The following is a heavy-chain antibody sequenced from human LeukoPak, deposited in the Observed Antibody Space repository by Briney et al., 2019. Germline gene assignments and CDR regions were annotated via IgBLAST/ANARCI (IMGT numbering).Heavy chain of an antibody. CDR2: IYYSGST. V-gene: IGHV4-59*01. J-gene: IGHJ4*02. Sequence: PSETLSLTCTVSGGSISSYYWSWIRQPPGKGLEWIGYIYYSGSTNYNPSPKSRVTTSVDTSKNQFSLKLSSVTAADTAVYYCARDKSWYSYWGQGTLVTVSS. CDR1: GGSISSYY. D-gene: IGHD6-13*01. CDR3: ARDKSWYSY.